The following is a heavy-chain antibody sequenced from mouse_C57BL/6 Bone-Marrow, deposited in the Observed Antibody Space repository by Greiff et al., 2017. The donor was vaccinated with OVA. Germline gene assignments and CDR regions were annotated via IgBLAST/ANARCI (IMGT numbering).Heavy chain of an antibody. D-gene: IGHD1-1*01. CDR2: INPNNGGT. J-gene: IGHJ2*01. V-gene: IGHV1-26*01. CDR3: RGSSYYFDY. Sequence: EVQLQQSGPELVKPGASVKISCKASGYTFTDYYMNWVKQSHGKSLEWIGDINPNNGGTSYNQKFKGKATLTVDKSSSTAYMELRSLTSEDSAVYYCRGSSYYFDYWGQGTTLTVSS. CDR1: GYTFTDYY.